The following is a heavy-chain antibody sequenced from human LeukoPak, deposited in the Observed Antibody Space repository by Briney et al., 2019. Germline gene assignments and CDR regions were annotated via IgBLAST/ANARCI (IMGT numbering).Heavy chain of an antibody. D-gene: IGHD3-22*01. Sequence: GGSLRLSCAASGFTFSSYAMSWVRQAPGKGLEWVSAISGSGGSTYYADSVKGRFTISRDNSKNTLYLQMNSLRAEDTAVYYCAKDTGYYDSSGYNFDYWGQGTLVTVSS. CDR1: GFTFSSYA. CDR3: AKDTGYYDSSGYNFDY. CDR2: ISGSGGST. J-gene: IGHJ4*02. V-gene: IGHV3-23*01.